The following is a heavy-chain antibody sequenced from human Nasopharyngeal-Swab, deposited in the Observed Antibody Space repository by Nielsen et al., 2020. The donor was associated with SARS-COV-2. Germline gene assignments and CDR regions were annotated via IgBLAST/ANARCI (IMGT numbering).Heavy chain of an antibody. D-gene: IGHD2-2*01. V-gene: IGHV1-69*13. CDR1: GGTFSSYA. CDR2: IIPIFGTA. CDR3: AREGRYCSSTSCYLVGGGAFDI. J-gene: IGHJ3*02. Sequence: SVKVSCKASGGTFSSYAISWVRQAPGQGLEWMGGIIPIFGTASYAQKFQGRVTITADESTSTAYMELSSLRSEDTAVYYCAREGRYCSSTSCYLVGGGAFDIWGQGTMVTVSS.